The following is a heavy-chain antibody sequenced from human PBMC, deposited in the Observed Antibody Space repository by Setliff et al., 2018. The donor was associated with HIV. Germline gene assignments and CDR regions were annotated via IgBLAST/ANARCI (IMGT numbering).Heavy chain of an antibody. Sequence: PGGSLRLSCASSGFTFSSYAMTWVRQAPGKGLECVAVISGSGGDTYYADSVKGRFVISRDYSKNMVYLQVSSLRAEDSAVYYCVKVATWTGTTYYFESWGQGTLVTVSS. CDR1: GFTFSSYA. D-gene: IGHD1-1*01. CDR2: ISGSGGDT. CDR3: VKVATWTGTTYYFES. J-gene: IGHJ4*02. V-gene: IGHV3-23*01.